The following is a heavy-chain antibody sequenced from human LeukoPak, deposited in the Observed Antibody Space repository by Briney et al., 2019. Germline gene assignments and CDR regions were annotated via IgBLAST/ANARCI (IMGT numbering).Heavy chain of an antibody. CDR1: GLTFSSYT. D-gene: IGHD3-22*01. J-gene: IGHJ4*02. V-gene: IGHV3-21*01. CDR2: ISESSIYI. Sequence: GGSLRLSCAGSGLTFSSYTMNWVRHAPGKGLEWVSSISESSIYINYADSVKGRFTISRDNAKYSLYLQMTSLRAEDTAVYYCARSYYDSSGYPHSDLDYWGQGTLVTVSS. CDR3: ARSYYDSSGYPHSDLDY.